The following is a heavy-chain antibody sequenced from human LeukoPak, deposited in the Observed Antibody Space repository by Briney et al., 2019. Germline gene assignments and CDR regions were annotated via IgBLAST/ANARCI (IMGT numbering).Heavy chain of an antibody. V-gene: IGHV1-69*13. CDR3: ARGSIVVVPAPSNYFDY. Sequence: SVKVSCKASGGTFSSYAISWVRQAPGQGLEWMGGIIPIFGTANYAQKFQGRVTITADESTSTAYMELSSLRSEDTAVYYCARGSIVVVPAPSNYFDYWGQGTLVTVSS. CDR1: GGTFSSYA. D-gene: IGHD2-2*01. J-gene: IGHJ4*02. CDR2: IIPIFGTA.